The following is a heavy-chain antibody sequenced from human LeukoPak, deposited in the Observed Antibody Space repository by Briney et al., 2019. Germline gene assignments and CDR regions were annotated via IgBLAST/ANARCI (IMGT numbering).Heavy chain of an antibody. CDR3: ARDTDSSGPVDY. V-gene: IGHV4-4*02. CDR2: IYHSGST. J-gene: IGHJ4*02. CDR1: GGSISSSNW. Sequence: KSSETLSLTCAVSGGSISSSNWWSWVRQPPGKGLEWIGEIYHSGSTNYNPSLKSRVTISVDKSKNQFSLKLSSVTAADTAVYYCARDTDSSGPVDYWGQGTLVTVSS. D-gene: IGHD3-22*01.